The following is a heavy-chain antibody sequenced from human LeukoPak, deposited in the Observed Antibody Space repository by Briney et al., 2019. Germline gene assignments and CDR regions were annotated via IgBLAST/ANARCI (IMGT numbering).Heavy chain of an antibody. V-gene: IGHV4-61*02. CDR3: ARSSVPPPYYFDY. CDR1: GGSISSGGYY. Sequence: SETLSLTCTVSGGSISSGGYYWSWIRQHPGKGLEWIGRIYTSGSTNYNPSLKSRVTMSVDTSKNQFSLKLSSVTAADTAVYYCARSSVPPPYYFDYWGQGTLVTVSS. J-gene: IGHJ4*02. CDR2: IYTSGST. D-gene: IGHD3-10*01.